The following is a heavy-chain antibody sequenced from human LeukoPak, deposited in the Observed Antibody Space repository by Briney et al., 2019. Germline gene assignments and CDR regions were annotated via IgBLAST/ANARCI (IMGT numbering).Heavy chain of an antibody. D-gene: IGHD6-13*01. V-gene: IGHV4-38-2*02. CDR3: AREYRSSWYLNWSDP. CDR1: GYSISSGYY. CDR2: IYNSGST. Sequence: PETLSLTCTVSGYSISSGYYWGWIRQSPGKGLEWIGSIYNSGSTYYNPSLKSRVTISIDTSKNQFSLKLSSVTAADTAVYYCAREYRSSWYLNWSDPWGQGTLVTVSS. J-gene: IGHJ5*02.